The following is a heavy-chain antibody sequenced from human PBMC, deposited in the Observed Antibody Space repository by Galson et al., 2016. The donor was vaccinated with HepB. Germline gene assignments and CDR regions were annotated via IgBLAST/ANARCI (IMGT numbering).Heavy chain of an antibody. Sequence: TLSLTCTVSGGSISSDGYYWSWIRQHPGKGLEWTGYIYYSGSTYYNRSLQSRVTISVDTSKNQFSLKLSSVTAADTAVYYCAYTYYYDSSGYSPFDNWGQGTLVTVSS. V-gene: IGHV4-31*03. D-gene: IGHD3-22*01. CDR1: GGSISSDGYY. CDR3: AYTYYYDSSGYSPFDN. CDR2: IYYSGST. J-gene: IGHJ4*02.